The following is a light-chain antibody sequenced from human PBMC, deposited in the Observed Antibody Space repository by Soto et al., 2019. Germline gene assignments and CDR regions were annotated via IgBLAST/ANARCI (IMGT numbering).Light chain of an antibody. Sequence: QSALTQPPSVSGAPGQRVTISCTGNSSNIGAGHDVHWYQQPPGTAPKLLIFRNNNRASGVPGRFSGARSGTSASLAITGPQTGDGADYYCQSFDSNLRGWVFGGGTKLTVL. CDR3: QSFDSNLRGWV. CDR1: SSNIGAGHD. J-gene: IGLJ3*02. CDR2: RNN. V-gene: IGLV1-40*01.